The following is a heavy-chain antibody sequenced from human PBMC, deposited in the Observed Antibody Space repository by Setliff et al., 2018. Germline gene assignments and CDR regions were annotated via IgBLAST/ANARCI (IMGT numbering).Heavy chain of an antibody. CDR3: ARLPRTVTLLDY. J-gene: IGHJ4*02. Sequence: GSLRLSCAASGFTFTNYAMNWVRQPPGKGLEWIGYIYHNGNTNFNPSPRSRVNMSVDTSNNQFVLNLKAVTAADTAVYFCARLPRTVTLLDYWGQGALVTISS. CDR2: IYHNGNT. V-gene: IGHV4-59*01. D-gene: IGHD4-17*01. CDR1: GFTFTNYA.